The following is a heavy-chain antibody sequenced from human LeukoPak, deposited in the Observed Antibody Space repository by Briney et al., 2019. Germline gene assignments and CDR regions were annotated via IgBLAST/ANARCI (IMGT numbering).Heavy chain of an antibody. CDR3: ARDEGIPVTAEYYFDY. V-gene: IGHV1-2*02. D-gene: IGHD1-14*01. Sequence: ASVKVSCKASGYTFTGYYMHWVRQAPGQGLEWMGWINPNSGGTNYAQKFQGRVTMSRDTSISTAYMELSRLRSDDTAVYYCARDEGIPVTAEYYFDYWGQGTLVTVSS. CDR1: GYTFTGYY. J-gene: IGHJ4*02. CDR2: INPNSGGT.